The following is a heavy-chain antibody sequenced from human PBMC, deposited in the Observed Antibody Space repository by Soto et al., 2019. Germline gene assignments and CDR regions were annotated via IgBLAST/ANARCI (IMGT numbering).Heavy chain of an antibody. Sequence: SETLSLTCAVSGGSISSSNWWSWVRRPPGKGLEWIGEIYHSGSTNYNPSLKSRVTMTRDTSTSTVYMELSSLRSEDTAVYYCARDYGDQANYYYYYYMDVWGKGTTVTVSS. V-gene: IGHV4-4*02. J-gene: IGHJ6*03. D-gene: IGHD4-17*01. CDR3: ARDYGDQANYYYYYYMDV. CDR2: IYHSGST. CDR1: GGSISSSNW.